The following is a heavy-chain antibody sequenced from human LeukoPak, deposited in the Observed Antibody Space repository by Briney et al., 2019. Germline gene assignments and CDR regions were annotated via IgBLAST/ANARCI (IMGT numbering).Heavy chain of an antibody. CDR2: ISGYNGNT. CDR3: ARTSSGWYLGDY. J-gene: IGHJ4*02. Sequence: ASVKVSCKASGYNFTIHGISWVRQAPGQGLEWMGWISGYNGNTDYAQNLQDRVTMTTDTSTTTAYMELRSLRSDDTAVYYCARTSSGWYLGDYWGQGTLVTVSS. D-gene: IGHD6-19*01. V-gene: IGHV1-18*01. CDR1: GYNFTIHG.